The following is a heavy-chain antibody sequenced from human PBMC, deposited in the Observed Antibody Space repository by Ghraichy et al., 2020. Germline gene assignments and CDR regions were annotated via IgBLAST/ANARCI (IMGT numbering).Heavy chain of an antibody. J-gene: IGHJ3*01. Sequence: GGSPRLSCAGSGFAFSLYNLNWVRQAPGKGLEWVSYISTSSSKVYYADSVKGRFTVSRDNAKNSLYLQMNSLRDEDTAVYYCARDKANCDGDCYSLDAFDVWGQGTMVTVSS. CDR2: ISTSSSKV. CDR1: GFAFSLYN. D-gene: IGHD2-21*01. V-gene: IGHV3-48*02. CDR3: ARDKANCDGDCYSLDAFDV.